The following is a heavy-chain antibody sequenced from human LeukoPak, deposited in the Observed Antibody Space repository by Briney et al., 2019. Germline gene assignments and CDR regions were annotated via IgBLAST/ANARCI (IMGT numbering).Heavy chain of an antibody. D-gene: IGHD2-8*02. CDR1: GFTFSSYA. V-gene: IGHV3-23*01. CDR2: ISGSGGST. J-gene: IGHJ3*02. Sequence: TGGSLRLSCAASGFTFSSYAMSWVRQAPGKGLEWVSAISGSGGSTYYADSVKGRFTISRDNAKNSLYLQMNSLRAEDTAVYYCARDPGLDAFDIWGQGTMVTVSS. CDR3: ARDPGLDAFDI.